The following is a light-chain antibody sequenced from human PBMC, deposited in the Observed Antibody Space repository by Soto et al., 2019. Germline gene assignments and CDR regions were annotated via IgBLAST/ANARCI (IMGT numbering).Light chain of an antibody. J-gene: IGLJ1*01. V-gene: IGLV2-14*01. CDR3: SSYTSSGTLYV. CDR2: DVS. CDR1: SSDVGGYNY. Sequence: QSVLTQPASVSGSPGQSIAISCTGTSSDVGGYNYVSWYQQHPGKAPKLMIFDVSNRPSGVSNRFSGSKSGNTASLTISGLQAEDEADYYCSSYTSSGTLYVFGTSTKVTVL.